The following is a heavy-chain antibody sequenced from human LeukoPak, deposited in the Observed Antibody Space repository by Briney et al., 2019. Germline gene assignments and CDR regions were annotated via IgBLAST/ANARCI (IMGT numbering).Heavy chain of an antibody. Sequence: HPGGSLRLSCAVSGLTFSASPMHWVRQASGKGPEWVGRIGKRGDSYATTYGASVKGRFTISRDDSVNTAYLQMDSLKIEDTAVYXCLPEPSYYVDVWGQGTAVTVXS. CDR3: LPEPSYYVDV. CDR1: GLTFSASP. J-gene: IGHJ6*03. CDR2: IGKRGDSYAT. V-gene: IGHV3-73*01.